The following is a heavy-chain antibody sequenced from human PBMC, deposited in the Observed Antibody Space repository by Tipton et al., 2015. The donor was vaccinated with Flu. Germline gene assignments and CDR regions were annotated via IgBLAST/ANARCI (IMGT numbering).Heavy chain of an antibody. CDR1: GGSISSGGYY. J-gene: IGHJ6*02. D-gene: IGHD6-13*01. Sequence: VKPSQTLSLTCTVSGGSISSGGYYWSGIRQHPGKGLEWIGYIYYSGSTYYNPSLKSLVTISVDTSKNQFSLKLSSVTAADTAVYYCAVGYSSSRYDRSGMDVWGQGTTVTVSS. V-gene: IGHV4-31*01. CDR3: AVGYSSSRYDRSGMDV. CDR2: IYYSGST.